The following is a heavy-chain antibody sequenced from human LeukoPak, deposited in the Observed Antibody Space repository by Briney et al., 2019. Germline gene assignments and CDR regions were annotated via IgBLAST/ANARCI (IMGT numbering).Heavy chain of an antibody. D-gene: IGHD2-15*01. CDR3: ARLWGYCSGGSCYSTPY. Sequence: HSGGSLRLSCAASGFTFSRYSMNWVRQAPGNGLEWVSYISSSGGTIYYADSVKGRFTISRDNAKNSLYLQMNSLRDEDTAVYYCARLWGYCSGGSCYSTPYWGHGTLVTVSS. J-gene: IGHJ4*01. CDR2: ISSSGGTI. V-gene: IGHV3-48*02. CDR1: GFTFSRYS.